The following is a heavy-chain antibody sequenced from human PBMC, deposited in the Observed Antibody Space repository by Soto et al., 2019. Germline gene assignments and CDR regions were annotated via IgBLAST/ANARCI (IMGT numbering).Heavy chain of an antibody. CDR3: ASLQTSGWYGVH. V-gene: IGHV1-2*02. Sequence: ASVKVSCKASGYSFTGYYIHWLRQAPGQGLEWMGWIYPNSGDTKSAQKFQGRLTLTRDTSITTAYMELSSLRSDDTAIYYCASLQTSGWYGVHWGQGTLVTSPQ. CDR1: GYSFTGYY. J-gene: IGHJ4*02. CDR2: IYPNSGDT. D-gene: IGHD6-19*01.